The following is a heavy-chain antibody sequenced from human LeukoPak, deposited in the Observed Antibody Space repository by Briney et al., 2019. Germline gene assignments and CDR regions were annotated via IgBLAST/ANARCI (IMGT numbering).Heavy chain of an antibody. CDR3: ASIAAAGDFDY. CDR1: GGSFSGYY. V-gene: IGHV4-34*01. J-gene: IGHJ4*02. CDR2: INQSGST. Sequence: SETLSLTCAVYGGSFSGYYWSWIRQPPGKGLEWIGEINQSGSTKYNPSLKRRVTISVDTSKNQFSLKLSSVSAADTAVYYCASIAAAGDFDYWGQGTLGTVSS. D-gene: IGHD6-13*01.